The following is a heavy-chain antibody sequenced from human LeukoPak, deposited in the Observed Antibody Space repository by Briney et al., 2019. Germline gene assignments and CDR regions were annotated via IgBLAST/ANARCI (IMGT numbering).Heavy chain of an antibody. CDR2: ISSSGGST. J-gene: IGHJ4*02. CDR1: GFTFSSYV. CDR3: ARDQSPRWLFGDS. D-gene: IGHD3-10*01. Sequence: GGSLRLSCAASGFTFSSYVMSWVRQAPGKGLEWVSAISSSGGSTYYADSVKGRFTISRDNSKNTLYLQTNSLRAEDTAVYYCARDQSPRWLFGDSWGQGTLVSVSS. V-gene: IGHV3-23*01.